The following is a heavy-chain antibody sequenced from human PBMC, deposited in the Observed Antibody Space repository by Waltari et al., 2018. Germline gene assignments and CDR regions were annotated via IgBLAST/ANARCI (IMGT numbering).Heavy chain of an antibody. CDR2: IKQDGSEK. CDR1: GFTFSTYW. CDR3: AREIVVVTKDAFDI. V-gene: IGHV3-7*01. J-gene: IGHJ3*02. D-gene: IGHD3-22*01. Sequence: EVQLVESGGGLVQPGGSLRLSCAASGFTFSTYWMSWVRQAPGKGLEGVANIKQDGSEKYYVDSVKGRFTISRDNAKNSLYLQVNSLRAEDTAVYYCAREIVVVTKDAFDIWGQGTMVTVSS.